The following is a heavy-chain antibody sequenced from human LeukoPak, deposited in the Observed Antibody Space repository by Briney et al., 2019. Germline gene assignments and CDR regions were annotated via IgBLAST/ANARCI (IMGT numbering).Heavy chain of an antibody. D-gene: IGHD4-17*01. Sequence: SETLSLTCTVSGASISGYYWTWIRQPPGKGLEWIGNIFHSGSTNYNPSLKSRVTISLEASKKQFSLRLTSVTAEDTAVYYRAGEGDYWHRFDDWGRGTLVTVSS. V-gene: IGHV4-59*01. CDR3: AGEGDYWHRFDD. J-gene: IGHJ4*02. CDR1: GASISGYY. CDR2: IFHSGST.